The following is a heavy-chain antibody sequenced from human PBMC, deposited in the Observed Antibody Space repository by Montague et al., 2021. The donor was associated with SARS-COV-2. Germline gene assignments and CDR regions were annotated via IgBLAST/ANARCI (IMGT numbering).Heavy chain of an antibody. CDR3: ARDVVAAPGTFDY. D-gene: IGHD6-13*01. CDR2: SGST. Sequence: SGSTNXNPSLNSRVTMSVDTSKKQFSLRLSPVTAADTSVYYCARDVVAAPGTFDYWGEGTLVTV. V-gene: IGHV4-4*07. J-gene: IGHJ4*02.